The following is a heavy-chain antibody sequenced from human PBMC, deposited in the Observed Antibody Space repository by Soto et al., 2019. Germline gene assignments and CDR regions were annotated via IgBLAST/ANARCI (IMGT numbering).Heavy chain of an antibody. D-gene: IGHD2-15*01. CDR2: ISGSGRDT. J-gene: IGHJ4*02. CDR1: GFTFSDHY. V-gene: IGHV3-11*05. Sequence: QVHLVESGGGLVKPGGSLRLSCAASGFTFSDHYMNWIRQSPGKGLEWISYISGSGRDTNYANSVKDRFTISRDNAKNSLYLEMNNLRDEDTAVYYCVRLARVADSWGQGTLVTVSA. CDR3: VRLARVADS.